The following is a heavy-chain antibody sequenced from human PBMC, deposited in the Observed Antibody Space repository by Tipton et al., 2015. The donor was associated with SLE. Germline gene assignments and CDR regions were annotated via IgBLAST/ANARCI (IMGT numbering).Heavy chain of an antibody. J-gene: IGHJ3*02. CDR2: IRFDGSNQ. V-gene: IGHV3-30*02. CDR3: AKEKGIAEAVHDAFDI. Sequence: SLRLSCTASGFTFSNYYMSWVRQTPGKGLEWMAFIRFDGSNQLNADSVKGRFTISRDNSKNTLYLQMNGLRAEDTAVYHCAKEKGIAEAVHDAFDIWGQGTMVTVSS. D-gene: IGHD6-13*01. CDR1: GFTFSNYY.